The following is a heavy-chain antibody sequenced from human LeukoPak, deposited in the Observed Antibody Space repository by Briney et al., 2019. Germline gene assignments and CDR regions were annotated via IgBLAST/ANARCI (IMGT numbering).Heavy chain of an antibody. CDR2: ISSTRTII. CDR1: GFTFSSYS. CDR3: ARAQAY. Sequence: GGSLRLSCAASGFTFSSYSMNWVRQAPGKGLEWVSYISSTRTIIYHADSVKGRFTISRDNSKNTLYLQMNSLRAEDTAVYYCARAQAYWGQGTLVTVSS. J-gene: IGHJ4*02. V-gene: IGHV3-48*01.